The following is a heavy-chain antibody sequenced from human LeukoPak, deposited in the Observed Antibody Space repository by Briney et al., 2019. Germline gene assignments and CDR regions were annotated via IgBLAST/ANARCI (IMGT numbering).Heavy chain of an antibody. Sequence: SETLSLTCTVSGYSITTGYYWAWIRQPPGKGPEWIGSMYHNSGATFYSPSLKSRVTISVDTSKNQLSLKLSSVTAADTAVYYCARRLGRKFGERFYYYHYMDVWGKGTTVTISS. V-gene: IGHV4-38-2*02. J-gene: IGHJ6*03. CDR1: GYSITTGYY. CDR2: MYHNSGAT. CDR3: ARRLGRKFGERFYYYHYMDV. D-gene: IGHD3-10*01.